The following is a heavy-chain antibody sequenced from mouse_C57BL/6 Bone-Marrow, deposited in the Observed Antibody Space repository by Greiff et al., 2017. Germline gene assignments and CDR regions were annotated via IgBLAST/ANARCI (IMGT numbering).Heavy chain of an antibody. CDR3: ARESYLLSFAY. CDR1: GYSFTGYY. CDR2: INPSTGGT. V-gene: IGHV1-42*01. D-gene: IGHD2-10*01. Sequence: VQLQQSGPELVKPGASVKISCKASGYSFTGYYMNWVKQSPEKSLEWIGEINPSTGGTTYNQKFKAKATLTVDKSSSTAYMQLKSLPSDDSAVYYCARESYLLSFAYWGQGTLVTVSA. J-gene: IGHJ3*01.